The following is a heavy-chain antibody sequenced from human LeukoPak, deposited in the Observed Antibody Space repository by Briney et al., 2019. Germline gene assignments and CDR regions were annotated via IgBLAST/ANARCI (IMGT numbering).Heavy chain of an antibody. CDR3: AKEGYSS. J-gene: IGHJ4*02. CDR1: GGSVSSGSYY. CDR2: INHSGST. Sequence: SETLSLTCTVSGGSVSSGSYYWSWIRQPPGKGLEWIGEINHSGSTNYNPSLKSRVTIPVDTSKNQFSLKLSSVTAADTAVYYCAKEGYSSWGQGTLVTVSS. V-gene: IGHV4-39*07. D-gene: IGHD6-13*01.